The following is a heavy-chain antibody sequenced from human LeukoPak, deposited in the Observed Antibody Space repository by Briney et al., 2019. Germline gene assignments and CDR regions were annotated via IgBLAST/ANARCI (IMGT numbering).Heavy chain of an antibody. Sequence: PGGSLMLSFATYELTFGSYTMNSVRQAPGKGLYRVSDISSSSTTIYYADSLKGRFTISRDNAKNSLYLQMNSLRVEDTAVYYCARDISSASRGMDVWGKGTTVTVSS. D-gene: IGHD6-6*01. CDR1: ELTFGSYT. J-gene: IGHJ6*03. CDR2: ISSSSTTI. V-gene: IGHV3-48*01. CDR3: ARDISSASRGMDV.